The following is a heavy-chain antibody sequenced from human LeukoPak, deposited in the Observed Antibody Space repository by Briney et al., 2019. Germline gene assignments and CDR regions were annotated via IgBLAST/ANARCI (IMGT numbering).Heavy chain of an antibody. CDR3: ARVNNRDPYYFDY. D-gene: IGHD2-21*02. CDR1: GGTFSSYA. CDR2: IVPIFGTA. V-gene: IGHV1-69*13. J-gene: IGHJ4*02. Sequence: SVKVSCKASGGTFSSYAISWVRQAPGQGLEWMGGIVPIFGTANYAQKFQGRVTITADESTSTAYMELSSLRSEDTAVYYCARVNNRDPYYFDYWGQGTLVTVSS.